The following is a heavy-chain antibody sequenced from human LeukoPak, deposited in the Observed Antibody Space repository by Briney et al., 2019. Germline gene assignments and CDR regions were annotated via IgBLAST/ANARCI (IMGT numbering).Heavy chain of an antibody. D-gene: IGHD3-22*01. J-gene: IGHJ4*02. V-gene: IGHV3-48*03. CDR2: ISSSGSTI. CDR3: ARVVRDYYDSSGYYYFDY. Sequence: GGSLRLSCAASGFTFSSYEMNWVRQAPGKGLEWVSYISSSGSTIYYADSVKGRFTISRDNAKNSLYLQMNSLRAEDTAVYYCARVVRDYYDSSGYYYFDYWGQGTLVTVSS. CDR1: GFTFSSYE.